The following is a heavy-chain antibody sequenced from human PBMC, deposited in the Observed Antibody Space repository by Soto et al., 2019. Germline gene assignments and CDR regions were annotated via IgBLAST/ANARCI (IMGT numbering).Heavy chain of an antibody. Sequence: GASVKVSCKASGYTFTSYGISWVRQAPGQGLEWMGWISAYNGNTNYAQKLQGRVTMTTDTSTSTAYMELRSLRSDDTAVYYCARVVNRCSGGSCYSDYWGQGPLVTVSS. CDR3: ARVVNRCSGGSCYSDY. CDR2: ISAYNGNT. V-gene: IGHV1-18*01. D-gene: IGHD2-15*01. CDR1: GYTFTSYG. J-gene: IGHJ4*02.